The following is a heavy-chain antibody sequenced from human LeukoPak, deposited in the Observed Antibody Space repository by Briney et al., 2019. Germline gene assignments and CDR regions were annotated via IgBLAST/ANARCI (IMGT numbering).Heavy chain of an antibody. J-gene: IGHJ4*02. CDR1: GYTFTSYY. CDR2: INPSGGST. Sequence: ASVKVSCKASGYTFTSYYMHWVRQAPGQGLEWMGVINPSGGSTSYAQKFQGRVTMTRDSSTSTVYMELSGLTSEDTAVYYCARDGSYYDFWSGYLDYWGQGTLVTVSS. CDR3: ARDGSYYDFWSGYLDY. D-gene: IGHD3-3*01. V-gene: IGHV1-46*01.